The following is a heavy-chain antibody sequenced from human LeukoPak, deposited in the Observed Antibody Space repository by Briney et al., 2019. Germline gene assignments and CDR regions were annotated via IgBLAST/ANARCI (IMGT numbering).Heavy chain of an antibody. J-gene: IGHJ6*03. Sequence: PSETLSLTCAVYGGSFSGYFWSWIRQPPGKGLEWIGYVYYSGSTSYNPSLKSRVTISVDTSKKQSSLKLSSVTAADTAVYYCARVVYSGYDLRGAMDVWGKGTTVTVSS. V-gene: IGHV4-59*01. CDR3: ARVVYSGYDLRGAMDV. CDR2: VYYSGST. D-gene: IGHD5-12*01. CDR1: GGSFSGYF.